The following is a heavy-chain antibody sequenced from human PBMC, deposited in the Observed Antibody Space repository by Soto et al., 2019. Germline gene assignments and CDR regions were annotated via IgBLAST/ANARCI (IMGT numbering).Heavy chain of an antibody. CDR3: ALPSRPQWLVHSEYCHH. CDR2: INPNSGGT. Sequence: GSSVKVSCKASGYPFTGYYMHWVRQAPGQGLEWMGWINPNSGGTNYAQKFQGRVTMTRDTSISTAYMELSRLRSDDTAVYYCALPSRPQWLVHSEYCHHWGKGNLVTV. V-gene: IGHV1-2*02. J-gene: IGHJ1*01. CDR1: GYPFTGYY. D-gene: IGHD6-19*01.